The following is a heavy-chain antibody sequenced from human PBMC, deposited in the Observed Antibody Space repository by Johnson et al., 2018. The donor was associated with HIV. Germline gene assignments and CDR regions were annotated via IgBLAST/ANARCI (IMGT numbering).Heavy chain of an antibody. CDR2: IGTAGDT. Sequence: VQLVESGGGLVQPGGSLRLSCAASGFTFSSYDMHWVRQATGKGLEWVSAIGTAGDTYYPGSVKGRFTISREHAKNTLYLQMNSLRAEDTALYYCARGPGDSRSWYLKTDAVDIWGQGTMVTVSS. J-gene: IGHJ3*02. D-gene: IGHD6-13*01. CDR1: GFTFSSYD. CDR3: ARGPGDSRSWYLKTDAVDI. V-gene: IGHV3-13*01.